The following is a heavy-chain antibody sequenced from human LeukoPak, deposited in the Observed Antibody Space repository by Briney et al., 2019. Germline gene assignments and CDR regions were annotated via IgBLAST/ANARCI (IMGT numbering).Heavy chain of an antibody. CDR1: GYTFTSYG. CDR3: ARDFYWDIVVVPAARGAFDI. J-gene: IGHJ3*02. Sequence: GAAVKVSCKASGYTFTSYGISWVRQAPGQGLEWMGWISAYNGNTNYAQKLQGRGTMTTDTSTSTAYMELRSLRSDDTAVYYCARDFYWDIVVVPAARGAFDIWGQGTMVTVSS. D-gene: IGHD2-2*01. CDR2: ISAYNGNT. V-gene: IGHV1-18*01.